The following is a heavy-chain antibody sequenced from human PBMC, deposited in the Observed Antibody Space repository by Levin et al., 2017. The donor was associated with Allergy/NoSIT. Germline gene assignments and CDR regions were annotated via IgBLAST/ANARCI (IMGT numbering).Heavy chain of an antibody. V-gene: IGHV1-2*02. CDR1: GYTFTGYY. CDR2: INPNSGGT. CDR3: ARALWDIRTYYYFDY. D-gene: IGHD5-12*01. J-gene: IGHJ4*02. Sequence: GESLKISCKASGYTFTGYYIHWVRQAPGQGLEWMGWINPNSGGTNYAQKFQGRVTMTRDTSISTAYMELSRLRSDDTAMYYCARALWDIRTYYYFDYWGQGALVTVSS.